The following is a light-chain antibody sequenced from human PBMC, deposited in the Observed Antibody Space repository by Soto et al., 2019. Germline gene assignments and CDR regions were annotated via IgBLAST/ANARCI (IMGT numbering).Light chain of an antibody. J-gene: IGKJ1*01. Sequence: DIQMTQSPSTLSASVGDRVTITCRASQSISTWLAWYQQKPGKAPKLLIYYASSLESGVPSRFSGRGSGTEFTLTISSLQPDDFAPYYCQQYNSYSLTFGQGTKVDIK. CDR3: QQYNSYSLT. CDR2: YAS. CDR1: QSISTW. V-gene: IGKV1-5*01.